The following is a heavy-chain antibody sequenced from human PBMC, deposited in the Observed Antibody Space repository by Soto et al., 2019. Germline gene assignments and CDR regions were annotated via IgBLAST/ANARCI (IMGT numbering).Heavy chain of an antibody. CDR1: GYSFSNYW. V-gene: IGHV5-51*01. Sequence: GQSLKISCKVSGYSFSNYWLAWVRQMPGKGLELMGLIYPADSDNRYSTSFQGQVTISADKSITTAYLHWSNLKASDTAMYYCARSWNDYGTYGAFDSWGQGTRVTVSS. D-gene: IGHD4-4*01. J-gene: IGHJ4*02. CDR3: ARSWNDYGTYGAFDS. CDR2: IYPADSDN.